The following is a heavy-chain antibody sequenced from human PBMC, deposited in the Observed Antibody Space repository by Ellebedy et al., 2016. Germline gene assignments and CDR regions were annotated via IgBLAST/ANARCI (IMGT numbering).Heavy chain of an antibody. Sequence: GGSLRLXXVASGFTFRNFFMSWVRQAPGRGLEWISTISGDGDNTFSADSVKGRFTISRDNARNILYLQMSSLRDEDSAIYYCREGHYSDVWGQGTQVTVSA. V-gene: IGHV3-23*01. CDR3: REGHYSDV. CDR1: GFTFRNFF. CDR2: ISGDGDNT. J-gene: IGHJ4*02.